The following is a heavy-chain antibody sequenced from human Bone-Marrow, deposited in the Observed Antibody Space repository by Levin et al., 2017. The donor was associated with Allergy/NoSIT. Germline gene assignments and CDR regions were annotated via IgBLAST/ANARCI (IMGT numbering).Heavy chain of an antibody. V-gene: IGHV3-30*18. CDR1: GFIFSHFG. CDR2: VSYDESRT. J-gene: IGHJ5*01. Sequence: PGGSLRLSCAGSGFIFSHFGIHWVRQAPGKGLEWVAAVSYDESRTYYAESVKGRISISRDNSKNTVHLQMESLSAEDTAVYYCVKDGPGPNNWFHSWGQGTLVTVSS. CDR3: VKDGPGPNNWFHS. D-gene: IGHD2-2*01.